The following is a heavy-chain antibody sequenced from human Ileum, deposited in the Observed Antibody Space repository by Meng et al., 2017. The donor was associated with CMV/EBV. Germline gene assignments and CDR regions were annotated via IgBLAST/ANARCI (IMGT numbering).Heavy chain of an antibody. V-gene: IGHV4-59*01. CDR2: IYNGGST. CDR3: AGGGFSSKWFDS. D-gene: IGHD3-16*01. Sequence: QVQLRESGPGLVKPSEALSLTCTVSGGSISSNHWSWIRQPPGKGLEWIGFIYNGGSTNYNPSLKSRVSMSVDTSKNQFSLKLSSVTAADTAVYYCAGGGFSSKWFDSWGQGTLVTVSS. CDR1: GGSISSNH. J-gene: IGHJ5*01.